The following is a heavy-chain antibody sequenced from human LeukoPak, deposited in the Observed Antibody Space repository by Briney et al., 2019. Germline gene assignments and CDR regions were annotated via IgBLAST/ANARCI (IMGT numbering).Heavy chain of an antibody. J-gene: IGHJ3*02. D-gene: IGHD2-15*01. CDR1: GFTFSSYG. CDR3: ARDRSPDVVVVAATHDAFDI. V-gene: IGHV3-33*01. CDR2: IWYDGSNK. Sequence: GGSLRLSCAASGFTFSSYGMHWVRQAPGKGLEWVAVIWYDGSNKYYADSVKGRFTISRDNSKNTLYLQMSSLRAEDTAVYYCARDRSPDVVVVAATHDAFDIWGQGTMVTVSS.